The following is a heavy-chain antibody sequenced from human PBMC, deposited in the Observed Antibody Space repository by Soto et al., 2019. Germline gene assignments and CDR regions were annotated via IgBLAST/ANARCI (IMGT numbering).Heavy chain of an antibody. CDR1: GFTFSSNW. CDR3: AKDHLWFGELAMDV. CDR2: ITYDGSNK. Sequence: PGGSLRLSCAASGFTFSSNWMSWIRQAPGKGLELLAVITYDGSNKYYVDSVKGRFTISRDNSKNTLYLQMNSLRAEDTAVYYCAKDHLWFGELAMDVWGQGTTVTVSS. D-gene: IGHD3-10*01. J-gene: IGHJ6*02. V-gene: IGHV3-30*18.